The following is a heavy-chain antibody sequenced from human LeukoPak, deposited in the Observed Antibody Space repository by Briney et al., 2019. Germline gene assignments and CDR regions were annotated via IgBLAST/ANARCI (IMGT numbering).Heavy chain of an antibody. V-gene: IGHV1-2*02. CDR2: ISPNSGCT. CDR3: ARERSPEDYMDV. Sequence: ASVKVSCKASGYTLIGYQLHWVRQAPGQGREWMGWISPNSGCTHYAQKFQGRVTMTRDTSINTVYMELRRLRSDDTAVYYCARERSPEDYMDVWGKGTTVTVSS. J-gene: IGHJ6*03. CDR1: GYTLIGYQ.